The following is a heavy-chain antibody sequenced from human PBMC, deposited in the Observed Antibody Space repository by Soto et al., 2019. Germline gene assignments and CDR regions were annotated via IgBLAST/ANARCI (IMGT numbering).Heavy chain of an antibody. CDR1: GFTFSSYS. CDR3: ARAREVRGVSSERYYYYYYYMDV. CDR2: ISSSSSTI. V-gene: IGHV3-48*01. D-gene: IGHD3-10*01. Sequence: GGSLRLSCAASGFTFSSYSMNWVRQAPGKGLEWVSYISSSSSTIYYADSVKGRFTISRDNAKNSLYLQMNSLRAEDRAVYYCARAREVRGVSSERYYYYYYYMDVWGKGTTVTVSS. J-gene: IGHJ6*03.